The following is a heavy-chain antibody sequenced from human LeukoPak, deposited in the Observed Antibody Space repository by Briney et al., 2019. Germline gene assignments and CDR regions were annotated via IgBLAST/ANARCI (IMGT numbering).Heavy chain of an antibody. CDR2: IKEDGSEK. J-gene: IGHJ4*02. Sequence: GGSLRLSRAASGFTFSNFWMSWVRQAPGKGLEWVANIKEDGSEKYYVDSVKGRFTISRDNAKNSLYLQMNSLRADDTAMYYCARDRSRSSYWGQGTLVTVSS. V-gene: IGHV3-7*01. D-gene: IGHD1-26*01. CDR3: ARDRSRSSY. CDR1: GFTFSNFW.